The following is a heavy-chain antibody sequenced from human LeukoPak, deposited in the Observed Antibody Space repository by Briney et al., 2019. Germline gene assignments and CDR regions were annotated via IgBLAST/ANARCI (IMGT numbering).Heavy chain of an antibody. CDR2: ISWNSGSI. Sequence: GGSLRLSCAASGFTFDDYAMHWVRQAPGKGLEWVSGISWNSGSIGYADSVKGRFTISRDNAKNSLYLQMNSLRAEDTALYYCAKDTSGYDSYYYYYGMDVWGQGTTVTVSS. V-gene: IGHV3-9*01. CDR1: GFTFDDYA. CDR3: AKDTSGYDSYYYYYGMDV. J-gene: IGHJ6*02. D-gene: IGHD5-12*01.